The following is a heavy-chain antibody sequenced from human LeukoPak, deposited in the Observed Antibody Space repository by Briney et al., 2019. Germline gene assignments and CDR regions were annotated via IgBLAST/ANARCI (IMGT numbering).Heavy chain of an antibody. Sequence: GRSLRLSCAASGFTFDGYAMHWVRQAPGKGLEWVSGISWNSGSIGYADSVKGRFTISRDNAKNSLYLQMNSLRAEDTALYYCAKEQRITMVRGVRNYYYYYMDVWGKGTTVTVSS. J-gene: IGHJ6*03. V-gene: IGHV3-9*01. CDR1: GFTFDGYA. CDR3: AKEQRITMVRGVRNYYYYYMDV. CDR2: ISWNSGSI. D-gene: IGHD3-10*01.